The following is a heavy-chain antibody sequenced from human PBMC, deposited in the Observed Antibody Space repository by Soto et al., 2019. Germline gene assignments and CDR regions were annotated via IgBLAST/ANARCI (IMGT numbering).Heavy chain of an antibody. J-gene: IGHJ6*02. CDR3: ARDPVDLFGYMDV. CDR2: IIPLLRTV. V-gene: IGHV1-69*08. D-gene: IGHD6-25*01. CDR1: GGTFGSYS. Sequence: VKVSCKASGGTFGSYSITWVRQAPGQRLEWMGEIIPLLRTVNYAQKFQDRVTITGDRSTSTVYMALSSLRSDDTAVYYCARDPVDLFGYMDVWGQGTTVTVSS.